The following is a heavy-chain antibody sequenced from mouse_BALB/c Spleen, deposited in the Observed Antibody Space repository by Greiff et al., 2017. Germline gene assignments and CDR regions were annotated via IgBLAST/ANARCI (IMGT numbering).Heavy chain of an antibody. Sequence: EVQRVESGGGLVKPGGSLKLSCAASGFAFSSYDMSWVRQTPEKRLEWVAYISSGGGSTYYPDTVKGRFTISRDNAKNTLYLQMSSLKSEDTAMYYCARRGNYGYDEGAWFAYWGQGTLVTVSA. CDR1: GFAFSSYD. D-gene: IGHD2-2*01. CDR3: ARRGNYGYDEGAWFAY. V-gene: IGHV5-12-1*01. CDR2: ISSGGGST. J-gene: IGHJ3*01.